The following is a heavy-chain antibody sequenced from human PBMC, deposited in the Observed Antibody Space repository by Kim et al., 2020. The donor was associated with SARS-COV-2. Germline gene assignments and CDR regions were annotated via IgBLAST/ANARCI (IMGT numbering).Heavy chain of an antibody. CDR2: VFYLGST. D-gene: IGHD6-13*01. CDR3: ARSSSSWNNWFDP. Sequence: SETLSLTCTVFGDSINDYYLSWIRQSPGKGLEWIGYVFYLGSTNYNPSLRSRVTISVDTSKNQFSLRLTSVTAADTAVYYCARSSSSWNNWFDPWGQGTLVTVSS. CDR1: GDSINDYY. J-gene: IGHJ5*01. V-gene: IGHV4-59*01.